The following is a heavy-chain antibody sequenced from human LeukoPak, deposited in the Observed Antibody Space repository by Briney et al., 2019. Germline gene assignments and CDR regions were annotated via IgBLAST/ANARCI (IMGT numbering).Heavy chain of an antibody. D-gene: IGHD3-10*01. J-gene: IGHJ6*02. Sequence: SETLSLTCTVSGGSISSYYWSWIRQPPGKGLEWIGYIYYSGSTNYNPSLKSRVTISVDTSKNQFSLKLSSVTAADTAVYYCARDLPPSGDYYGMDVWGQGTTVTVSS. CDR3: ARDLPPSGDYYGMDV. V-gene: IGHV4-59*01. CDR2: IYYSGST. CDR1: GGSISSYY.